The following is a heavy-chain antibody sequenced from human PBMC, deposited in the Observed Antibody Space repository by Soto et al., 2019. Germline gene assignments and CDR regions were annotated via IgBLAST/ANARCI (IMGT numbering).Heavy chain of an antibody. Sequence: GESLKISCAASALTFSTYSMNWVRQAPGRGLEWVSYISSTGDNIYYVDSVKGRFTISRDNAKNSLYLQMNSLRVDDTAVYYCARSRWDYWDQGTLVTVSS. CDR1: ALTFSTYS. D-gene: IGHD2-15*01. J-gene: IGHJ4*02. CDR2: ISSTGDNI. CDR3: ARSRWDY. V-gene: IGHV3-48*01.